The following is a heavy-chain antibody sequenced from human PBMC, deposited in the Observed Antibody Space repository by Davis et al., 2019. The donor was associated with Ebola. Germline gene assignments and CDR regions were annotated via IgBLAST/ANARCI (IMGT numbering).Heavy chain of an antibody. CDR1: VYSFTDDG. Sequence: ASVKVSCKASVYSFTDDGISWVRQAPGQGLEWMGWISTYNGNTNYAQKVQGRITMTTDTSTSTAYMELRSLRSDDTARYYCARDVRGITGPSEYWGQGTLVTVSS. D-gene: IGHD1-1*01. CDR2: ISTYNGNT. CDR3: ARDVRGITGPSEY. J-gene: IGHJ4*02. V-gene: IGHV1-18*01.